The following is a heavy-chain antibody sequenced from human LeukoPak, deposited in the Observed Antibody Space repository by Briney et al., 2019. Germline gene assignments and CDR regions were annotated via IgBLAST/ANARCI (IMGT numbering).Heavy chain of an antibody. CDR1: GYTFTGYY. V-gene: IGHV1-2*02. Sequence: EASVKVSCKASGYTFTGYYMHWVRQAPGQGLEWMGWINPNSGGTNCAQKFQGRVTMTRDTSISTAYMELSRLRSDDTAVYYCARVPLYSSGVRAPDYWGQGTLVTVSS. CDR2: INPNSGGT. D-gene: IGHD6-19*01. CDR3: ARVPLYSSGVRAPDY. J-gene: IGHJ4*02.